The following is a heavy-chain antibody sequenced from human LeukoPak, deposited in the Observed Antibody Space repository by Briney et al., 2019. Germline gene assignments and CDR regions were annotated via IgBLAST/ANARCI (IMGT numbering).Heavy chain of an antibody. D-gene: IGHD2-15*01. CDR1: GFTFSSYG. V-gene: IGHV3-30*18. CDR2: ISYDGSNK. CDR3: AKEGYCSGGSCYWWYFDY. J-gene: IGHJ4*02. Sequence: GGSLRLSCAASGFTFSSYGMHWVRQAPGKGLEWVAVISYDGSNKYYADSVKGRFIISRDNSKNTLYLQMNSLRAEDTAVYYCAKEGYCSGGSCYWWYFDYWGQGTLVTVSS.